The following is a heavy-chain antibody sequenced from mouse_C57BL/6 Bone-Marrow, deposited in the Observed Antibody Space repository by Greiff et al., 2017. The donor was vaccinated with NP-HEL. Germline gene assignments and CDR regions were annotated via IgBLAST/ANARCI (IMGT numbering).Heavy chain of an antibody. CDR1: GFTFSDYY. D-gene: IGHD2-4*01. J-gene: IGHJ4*01. Sequence: VQLKESEGGLVQPGSSMKLSCTASGFTFSDYYMAWVRQVPEKGLEWVANINYDGSSTYYLDSLKSRFIISRDNAKNILYLQMSSLKSEDTATYYCARDGRYDYDGGDYYAMDYWGQGTSVTVSS. CDR3: ARDGRYDYDGGDYYAMDY. V-gene: IGHV5-16*01. CDR2: INYDGSST.